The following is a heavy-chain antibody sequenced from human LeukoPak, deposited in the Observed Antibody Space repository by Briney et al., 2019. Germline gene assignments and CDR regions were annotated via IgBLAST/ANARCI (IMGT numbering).Heavy chain of an antibody. J-gene: IGHJ6*02. Sequence: GGSLRLSCAASGFTFSSYGMHWVRQAPGKGLEWVAVIWYDGSNKYYADSVEGRFTISRDNSKNTLYLQMNSLRAEDTAVYYCARGTYSSSWIPYYYYYGMDVWGQGTTVTVSS. CDR1: GFTFSSYG. CDR2: IWYDGSNK. CDR3: ARGTYSSSWIPYYYYYGMDV. V-gene: IGHV3-33*01. D-gene: IGHD6-13*01.